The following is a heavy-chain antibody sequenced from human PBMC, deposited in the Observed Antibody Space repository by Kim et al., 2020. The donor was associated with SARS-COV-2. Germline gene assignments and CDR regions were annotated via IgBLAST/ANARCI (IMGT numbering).Heavy chain of an antibody. CDR1: GFTFSSYG. Sequence: GGSLRLSCAASGFTFSSYGMHWVRQAPGKGLEWVAVISYDGSNKYYADSVKGRFTISRDNSKNTLYLQMNSLRAEDTAVYYCAKDQADYDSSGYYYGGHYFDYRRQGTLVTVSS. J-gene: IGHJ4*02. CDR3: AKDQADYDSSGYYYGGHYFDY. D-gene: IGHD3-22*01. CDR2: ISYDGSNK. V-gene: IGHV3-30*18.